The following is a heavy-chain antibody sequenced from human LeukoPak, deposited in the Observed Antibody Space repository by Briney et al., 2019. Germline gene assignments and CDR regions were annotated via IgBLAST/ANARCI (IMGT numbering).Heavy chain of an antibody. CDR1: GYSFTSYW. V-gene: IGHV5-51*01. J-gene: IGHJ5*02. D-gene: IGHD2-2*01. CDR3: ARQLVPASEVFPSQWFDP. CDR2: IYPGDSDT. Sequence: GESLKISCKGSGYSFTSYWIGWVRQMPGRGLEWMGIIYPGDSDTRYSPSFQGQVTISADKSISTAYLQWSSLKASDTAMYYCARQLVPASEVFPSQWFDPWGQGTLVTVSS.